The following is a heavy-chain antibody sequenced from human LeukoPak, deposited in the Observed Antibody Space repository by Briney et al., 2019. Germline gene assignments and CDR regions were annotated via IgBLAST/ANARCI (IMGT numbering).Heavy chain of an antibody. D-gene: IGHD4-17*01. CDR2: INPNSGST. J-gene: IGHJ4*02. V-gene: IGHV1-2*02. CDR1: GSTFTVYY. Sequence: ASVTVSFTASGSTFTVYYMHWVRQAPGQGLEWMGWINPNSGSTNYAQKFQGRVTMTRDTSISTAFMDLSRLRSDDTAVYYCARRGNYGDYFDYWGQGTLVTVSS. CDR3: ARRGNYGDYFDY.